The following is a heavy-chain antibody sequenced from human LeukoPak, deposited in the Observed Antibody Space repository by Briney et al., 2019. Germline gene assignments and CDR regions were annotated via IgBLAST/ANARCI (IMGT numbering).Heavy chain of an antibody. CDR3: ARALGGGEEAFDI. CDR2: ISYDGSNK. Sequence: GRSLRLSCAASGFTFSSYAMHWVRQAPGKGLEWVAVISYDGSNKYYADSVKGRFTISRDNSKNTLYLQMNSLRAEDTAVYYCARALGGGEEAFDIWGRGTMVTVSS. V-gene: IGHV3-30-3*01. D-gene: IGHD3-10*01. CDR1: GFTFSSYA. J-gene: IGHJ3*02.